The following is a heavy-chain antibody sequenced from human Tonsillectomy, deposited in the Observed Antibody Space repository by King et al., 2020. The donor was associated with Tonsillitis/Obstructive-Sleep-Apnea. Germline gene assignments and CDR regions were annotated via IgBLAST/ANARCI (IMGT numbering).Heavy chain of an antibody. Sequence: EVQLVESGGGLVKPGGSLRLSCAASEFTFSSYTMNWVRQAPGKGLEWVSSITRSGSYRYYADSVKGRFTISRDNTKNSLYLQINSLRAEDTAVYYCAREGEQQLVWEYNWFDPWGQGTLVTVSS. V-gene: IGHV3-21*01. CDR1: EFTFSSYT. CDR3: AREGEQQLVWEYNWFDP. D-gene: IGHD6-13*01. CDR2: ITRSGSYR. J-gene: IGHJ5*02.